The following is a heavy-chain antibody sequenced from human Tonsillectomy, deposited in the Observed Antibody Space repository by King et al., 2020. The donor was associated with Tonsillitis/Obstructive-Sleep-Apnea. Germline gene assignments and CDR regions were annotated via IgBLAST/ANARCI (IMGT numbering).Heavy chain of an antibody. J-gene: IGHJ4*02. CDR1: GFTFSSYE. CDR3: ARDDSPGIGAASS. V-gene: IGHV3-48*03. D-gene: IGHD6-13*01. Sequence: VQLVESGGGMVQPGGSLRLSCAASGFTFSSYEMNWVRQAPGKGLEWVSYISSSGSTIYYTDSVKGRFTISRDNAKNSLYLQMNSLRAEDTAVYYCARDDSPGIGAASSWGQGTLFTVSS. CDR2: ISSSGSTI.